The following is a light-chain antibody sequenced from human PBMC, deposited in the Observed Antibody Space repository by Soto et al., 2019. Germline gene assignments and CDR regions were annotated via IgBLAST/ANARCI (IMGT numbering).Light chain of an antibody. J-gene: IGKJ1*01. V-gene: IGKV3-20*01. CDR1: QSVSSGY. CDR3: QQYNNWPPWT. Sequence: EIVLTQSPGTLSLSPGERGTLSCRASQSVSSGYLAWYQQKPGQAPRLLIYDASSRATGIPDRFSGSGSGTGFTLTISRLEPEDFAVYYCQQYNNWPPWTFGQGTKVDIK. CDR2: DAS.